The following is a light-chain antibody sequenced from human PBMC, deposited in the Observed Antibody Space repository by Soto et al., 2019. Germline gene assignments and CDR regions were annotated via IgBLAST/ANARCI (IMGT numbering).Light chain of an antibody. CDR3: QQYYSPQWT. CDR2: WAS. V-gene: IGKV4-1*01. CDR1: QSLLLSSSHEHC. Sequence: DIVVTQAPESLAVSLGERATINCRSSQSLLLSSSHEHCLAWYQQKPGQPPRLLIYWASTRESGVPDRLSGSGSGTDFTLTISRLHAEDEAHYYCQQYYSPQWTFGQGSKVEIE. J-gene: IGKJ1*01.